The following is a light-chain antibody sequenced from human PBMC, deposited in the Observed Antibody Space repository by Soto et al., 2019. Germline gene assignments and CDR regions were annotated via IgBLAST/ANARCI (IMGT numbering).Light chain of an antibody. J-gene: IGKJ4*01. CDR2: DAS. Sequence: EIVMTQSPATLSLSPGERATLSCRASQSISSNLAWYQQKPGQAPRLLISDASTRASGIPARFSGSGSGTDFTLTISRLEPEDFAVYYCQQYGSSPALTFGGGTKVDI. CDR3: QQYGSSPALT. V-gene: IGKV3-20*01. CDR1: QSISSN.